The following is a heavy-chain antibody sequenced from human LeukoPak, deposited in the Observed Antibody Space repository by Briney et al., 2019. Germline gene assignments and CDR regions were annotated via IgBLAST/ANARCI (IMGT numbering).Heavy chain of an antibody. V-gene: IGHV4-31*03. CDR2: IYYSGST. D-gene: IGHD2-2*01. CDR1: GGSISSGGYY. J-gene: IGHJ3*02. Sequence: SETLSLTCTVSGGSISSGGYYWSWIRQHPGKGLEWIGYIYYSGSTYYNPSLKSRVTISVDTSKNQFPLKLSSVTAADTAVYYCARAPGVVSDAFDIWGQGTMVTVSS. CDR3: ARAPGVVSDAFDI.